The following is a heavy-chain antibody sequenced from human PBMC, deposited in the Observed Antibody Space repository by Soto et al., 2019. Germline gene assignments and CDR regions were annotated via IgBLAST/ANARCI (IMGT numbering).Heavy chain of an antibody. CDR1: GFTFSSYG. D-gene: IGHD3-22*01. CDR3: ARPTTYYYDSSGLDY. CDR2: IWYDGSNK. Sequence: PGGSLRLSCAASGFTFSSYGMHWVRQAPGKGLEWVAVIWYDGSNKYYADSVKGRFTISRDNSKNTLYLQMNSLRAEDTAVYYCARPTTYYYDSSGLDYWGQGTLVTVSS. J-gene: IGHJ4*02. V-gene: IGHV3-33*01.